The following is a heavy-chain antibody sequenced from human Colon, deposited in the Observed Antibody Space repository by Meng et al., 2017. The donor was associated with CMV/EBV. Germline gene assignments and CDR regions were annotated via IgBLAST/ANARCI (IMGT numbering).Heavy chain of an antibody. V-gene: IGHV1-2*02. D-gene: IGHD6-19*01. CDR2: IRSDGSAT. CDR1: GFTFRDYY. CDR3: VRSSGWSLFDY. J-gene: IGHJ4*02. Sequence: VLPMQSGAGGKEPGSSIKVSCTTAGFTFRDYYMHWVRHAPGQGLEWMGWIRSDGSATNYAQKFRGRVTMTGDASVSTAYMELSGLTSDDTAVYFCVRSSGWSLFDYWGPGALVTVSS.